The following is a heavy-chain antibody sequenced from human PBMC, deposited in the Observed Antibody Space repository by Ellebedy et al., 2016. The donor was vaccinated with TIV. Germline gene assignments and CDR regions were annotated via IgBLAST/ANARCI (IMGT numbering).Heavy chain of an antibody. V-gene: IGHV3-23*01. J-gene: IGHJ4*02. CDR1: GFTLSFFA. Sequence: GGSLRLSCAASGFTLSFFAMSWVRQTPGKGLEWVSAISTSGERTHYADSVKGRFTISRDISKNTLYLQMNSLRVDDTAVYYCARSRYPGARSSFDFWGQGTLVTVSS. CDR2: ISTSGERT. CDR3: ARSRYPGARSSFDF. D-gene: IGHD6-6*01.